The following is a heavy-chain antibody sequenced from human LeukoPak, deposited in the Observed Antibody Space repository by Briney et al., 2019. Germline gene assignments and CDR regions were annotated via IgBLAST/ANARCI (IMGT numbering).Heavy chain of an antibody. CDR3: AIDTPRGIYSARGMDV. V-gene: IGHV3-73*01. D-gene: IGHD2-21*01. CDR2: IRSKTNSYAT. Sequence: SGGSLRLSCAASGFTFSGSAMHWVRQASGKGLDCVGRIRSKTNSYATGYSESVKGRLTIYRDDSKQTVYLKMNSLKAEDTGVYYCAIDTPRGIYSARGMDVWGKGTTVTVSS. J-gene: IGHJ6*04. CDR1: GFTFSGSA.